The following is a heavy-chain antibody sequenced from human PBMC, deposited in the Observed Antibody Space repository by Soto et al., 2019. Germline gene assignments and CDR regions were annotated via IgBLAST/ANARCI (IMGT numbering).Heavy chain of an antibody. CDR3: ARDRLYYYDSSGYYPYFDY. CDR2: INHSGST. J-gene: IGHJ4*02. Sequence: QVQLQQWGAGLLKPSETLSLTCAVYGGSFSGYYWSWIRQPPGKGLEWIGEINHSGSTNYNPSLKSRVTLSVDTSNNQLSLKLSSVTAAYTAVYYCARDRLYYYDSSGYYPYFDYWGQGTLVTVSS. CDR1: GGSFSGYY. D-gene: IGHD3-22*01. V-gene: IGHV4-34*01.